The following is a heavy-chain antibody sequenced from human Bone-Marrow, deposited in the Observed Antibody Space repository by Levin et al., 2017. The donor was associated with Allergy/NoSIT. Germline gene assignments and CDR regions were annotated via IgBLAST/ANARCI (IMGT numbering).Heavy chain of an antibody. Sequence: GGSLRLSCAASGLIVSNNYMTWVRQASGKGLEWVSIIYSDGDTFYADSVKGRFTLSRDSSRNTLYLHMHNLTAEDTAVYYCSLTRGDYWGQGTLVTVSS. CDR1: GLIVSNNY. D-gene: IGHD3-3*01. V-gene: IGHV3-53*01. CDR2: IYSDGDT. J-gene: IGHJ4*02. CDR3: SLTRGDY.